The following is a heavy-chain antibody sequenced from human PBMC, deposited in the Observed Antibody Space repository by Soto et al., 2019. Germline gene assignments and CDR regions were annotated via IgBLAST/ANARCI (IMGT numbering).Heavy chain of an antibody. CDR2: ISAYNGNT. CDR1: GYTFTSYG. D-gene: IGHD2-2*01. J-gene: IGHJ6*02. Sequence: QVQLVQSGAEVKKPGASVKVSCKASGYTFTSYGISWVRQAPGQGLEWMGWISAYNGNTNYAQKPQGKVTMTTDTTTIKAYMGLRSLRSDDTAVYYCAREGYCSRTRCYQPHLYYYYGMDVCGQGTTVTVSS. V-gene: IGHV1-18*01. CDR3: AREGYCSRTRCYQPHLYYYYGMDV.